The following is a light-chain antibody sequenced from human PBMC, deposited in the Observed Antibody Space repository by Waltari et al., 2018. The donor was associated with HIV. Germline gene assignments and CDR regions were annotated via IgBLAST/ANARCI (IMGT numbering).Light chain of an antibody. CDR3: QQYGDSPLYI. CDR2: GAS. V-gene: IGKV3-20*01. J-gene: IGKJ2*01. Sequence: ELVLTQSPDILSLSPGERAVLSCRASQSVSGSQLAWYQQRPGQGPRLLIYGASKRATGIPDRFSGSVSGTDYTLTISGLEPEDFAVYYCQQYGDSPLYIFGQGTNLEI. CDR1: QSVSGSQ.